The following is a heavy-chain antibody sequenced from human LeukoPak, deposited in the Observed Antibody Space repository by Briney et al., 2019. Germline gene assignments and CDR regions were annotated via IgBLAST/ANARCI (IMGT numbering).Heavy chain of an antibody. CDR3: ARDRPDYYDSSGYYRDNFDY. Sequence: ASVNVSCTASGYTFTSYGISWVRQAPGQGLEWMGWISAYNGNTNYAQKLQGRVTMTTDTSTSTAYMELRSLRSDDTAVYYCARDRPDYYDSSGYYRDNFDYWGQGTLVTVSS. V-gene: IGHV1-18*01. J-gene: IGHJ4*02. D-gene: IGHD3-22*01. CDR1: GYTFTSYG. CDR2: ISAYNGNT.